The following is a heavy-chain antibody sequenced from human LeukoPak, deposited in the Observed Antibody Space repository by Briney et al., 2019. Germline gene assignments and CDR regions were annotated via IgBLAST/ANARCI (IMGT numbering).Heavy chain of an antibody. CDR1: GGSFSAFF. D-gene: IGHD3-22*01. V-gene: IGHV4-34*01. J-gene: IGHJ3*02. CDR3: ATRGDYSDASGNSYDALDI. Sequence: PSETLSLTCAVSGGSFSAFFWRWIRQPPGKGLEWIGDVGHSGSADYNPSLKSRVTVSADPSKTQFSLKLTSVTAADTAVYYCATRGDYSDASGNSYDALDIWGQGTMVTVSS. CDR2: VGHSGSA.